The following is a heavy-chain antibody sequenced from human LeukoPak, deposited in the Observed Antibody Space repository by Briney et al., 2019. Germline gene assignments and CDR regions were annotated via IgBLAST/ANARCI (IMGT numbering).Heavy chain of an antibody. CDR3: AKDPPLRFLEWLD. D-gene: IGHD3-3*01. V-gene: IGHV3-21*04. J-gene: IGHJ4*02. CDR1: GFTFSSYS. Sequence: GGSLRLSCAASGFTFSSYSMNWVRQAPGKGLEWVSSISSSSSYIYYADSVKGRFTISRDNAKNSLYLQMNSLRAEDTAVYYCAKDPPLRFLEWLDWGQGTLVTVSS. CDR2: ISSSSSYI.